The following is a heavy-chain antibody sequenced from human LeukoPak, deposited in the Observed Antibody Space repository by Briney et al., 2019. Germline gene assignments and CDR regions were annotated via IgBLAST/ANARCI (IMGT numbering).Heavy chain of an antibody. Sequence: PGRSLRLSCAASGFTFSSYGMHWVRQAPGKGLEWVAVISYDGSNKYYADSVKGRFAISRDNSKNTLYLQMNSLRAEDTAVYYCANHLWFGESPFDYWGQGTLVTVSS. CDR3: ANHLWFGESPFDY. J-gene: IGHJ4*02. V-gene: IGHV3-30*18. CDR2: ISYDGSNK. CDR1: GFTFSSYG. D-gene: IGHD3-10*01.